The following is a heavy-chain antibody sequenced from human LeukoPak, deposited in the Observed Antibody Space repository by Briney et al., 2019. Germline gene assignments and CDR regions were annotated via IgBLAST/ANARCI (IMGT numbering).Heavy chain of an antibody. Sequence: SETLSPTWSVSGGSISSSNYCWGWIRQPPGKGLEWIGGIYYSGSPYYNPSLKSRVSISVDTSKNPFSLKLSSVTAADTAVYYCARKLWSYYFDYWGQGNLVTVSS. D-gene: IGHD3-10*01. V-gene: IGHV4-39*01. CDR1: GGSISSSNYC. CDR2: IYYSGSP. CDR3: ARKLWSYYFDY. J-gene: IGHJ4*02.